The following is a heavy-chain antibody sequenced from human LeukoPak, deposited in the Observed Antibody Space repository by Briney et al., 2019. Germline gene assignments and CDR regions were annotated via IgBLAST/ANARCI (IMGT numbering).Heavy chain of an antibody. CDR3: ARVRSAARPDGDYFDY. D-gene: IGHD6-6*01. Sequence: KPSETLSLTCTVSGGSISSYYWSWLRQPAGKGLEWIGRIYTSGSTNYNPSLKSRVTMSVDTSKDQFSLKLSSVTAADTAVYYCARVRSAARPDGDYFDYWGQGTLVTVSS. CDR1: GGSISSYY. CDR2: IYTSGST. V-gene: IGHV4-4*07. J-gene: IGHJ4*02.